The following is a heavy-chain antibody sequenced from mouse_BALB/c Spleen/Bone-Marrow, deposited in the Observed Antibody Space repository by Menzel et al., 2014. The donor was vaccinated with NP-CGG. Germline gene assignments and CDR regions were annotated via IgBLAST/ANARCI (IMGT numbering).Heavy chain of an antibody. Sequence: VKLMESGPDLVTPSQSLYLTCTVSGFSLTSYGLHWVRQPPGKGLEWLGVIRSDGSTTYNSAVKSRLSIIKDNTTRQVVLKINTLQTYDTALYDCARSGTDYAIDYWGQGTSVTVSS. CDR1: GFSLTSYG. V-gene: IGHV2-6-2*01. CDR2: IRSDGST. CDR3: ARSGTDYAIDY. D-gene: IGHD1-1*02. J-gene: IGHJ4*01.